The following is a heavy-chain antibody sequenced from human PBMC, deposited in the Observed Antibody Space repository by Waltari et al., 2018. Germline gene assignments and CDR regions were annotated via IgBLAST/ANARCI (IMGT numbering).Heavy chain of an antibody. Sequence: QVQLVQSGAEVKKPGASVKVSCKASGYTFTSYAMHWVRQAPGQRLEWMGWINAGNGNTKYSQKCQGRVTITRDTSASTAYMELSSLRSEDTAVYYCARDRDWNYGMDVWGQGTTVTVSS. CDR1: GYTFTSYA. CDR2: INAGNGNT. D-gene: IGHD1-1*01. J-gene: IGHJ6*02. V-gene: IGHV1-3*01. CDR3: ARDRDWNYGMDV.